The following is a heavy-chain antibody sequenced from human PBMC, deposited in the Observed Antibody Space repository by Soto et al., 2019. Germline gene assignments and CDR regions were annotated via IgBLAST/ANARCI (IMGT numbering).Heavy chain of an antibody. D-gene: IGHD3-10*01. J-gene: IGHJ6*02. CDR3: ARARDQALYHYYGMDV. CDR1: GGSISSGDYY. V-gene: IGHV4-30-4*01. CDR2: IYYSGST. Sequence: SETLSLTCTVSGGSISSGDYYWSWIRQPPGKGLEWIGYIYYSGSTYYNPSLKSRVTISVDTSKNQFSLKLSSVTAADTAVYYCARARDQALYHYYGMDVWGQGTTVTVSS.